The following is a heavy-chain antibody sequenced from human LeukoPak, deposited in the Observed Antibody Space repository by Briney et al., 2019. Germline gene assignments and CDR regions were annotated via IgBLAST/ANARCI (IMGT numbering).Heavy chain of an antibody. CDR3: ARSIVYGDPAY. CDR2: IKQDGSEK. Sequence: GGSLRLSCAASGFTFSSYYMNWVRQAPGKGLEWVANIKQDGSEKYYVDSVKGRFTISRDNAKNSLYLQMNSLRGEDTAVYYCARSIVYGDPAYWGQGTLVTVSS. CDR1: GFTFSSYY. J-gene: IGHJ4*02. D-gene: IGHD4-17*01. V-gene: IGHV3-7*01.